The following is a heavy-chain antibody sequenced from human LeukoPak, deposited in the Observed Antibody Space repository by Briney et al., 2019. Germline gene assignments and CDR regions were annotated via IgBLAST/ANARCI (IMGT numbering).Heavy chain of an antibody. CDR2: ISDDGSYQ. V-gene: IGHV3-30*18. D-gene: IGHD3-16*01. CDR1: GFTFSSYG. CDR3: MKNVDYASFEY. Sequence: GRSLRLSCAASGFTFSSYGMHWVRQAPGKGLEWVAVISDDGSYQYYADSVQGRFTISRDNSKNTLSLQMNSLSAEDTAVYYCMKNVDYASFEYWGQGTLVTVSS. J-gene: IGHJ4*02.